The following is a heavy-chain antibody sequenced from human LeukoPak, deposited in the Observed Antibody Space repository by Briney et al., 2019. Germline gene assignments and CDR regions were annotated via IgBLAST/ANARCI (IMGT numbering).Heavy chain of an antibody. V-gene: IGHV1-58*02. D-gene: IGHD6-6*01. CDR2: IVVGSGNT. CDR1: GFTFTSSA. J-gene: IGHJ4*02. Sequence: SVKVSCKASGFTFTSSAMQWVRQARGQRLEWIGWIVVGSGNTNYAQKFQERVTITRDMSTSTAYMELSSLRFEDTAVYYCAAADYSSSPFDYWGQGTLVTVSS. CDR3: AAADYSSSPFDY.